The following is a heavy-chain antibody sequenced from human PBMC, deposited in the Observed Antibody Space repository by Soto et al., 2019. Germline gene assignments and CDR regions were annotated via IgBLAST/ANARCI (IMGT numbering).Heavy chain of an antibody. Sequence: EVQLVESGGGLVQPGGSLKLSCAASGFTFSGSAMHWVRQASGKGLEWVGRIRSKANSYATAYAASVKGRFTISRDDSKNTAYLQMNSLKPEDTAVYYCTRRTDGSGSYYPTFDPWGQGTLVTVSS. CDR2: IRSKANSYAT. CDR1: GFTFSGSA. J-gene: IGHJ5*02. D-gene: IGHD3-10*01. CDR3: TRRTDGSGSYYPTFDP. V-gene: IGHV3-73*02.